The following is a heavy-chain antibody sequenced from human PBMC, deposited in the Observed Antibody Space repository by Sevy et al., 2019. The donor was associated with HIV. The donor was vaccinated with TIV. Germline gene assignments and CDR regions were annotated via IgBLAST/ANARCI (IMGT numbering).Heavy chain of an antibody. Sequence: GGSLRLSCAASGFTFSSYWMSWVRQAPGKGLESVANIKQDGSEKDYGDSVKGRFTISGDNAKNSLYLQMNSLRAEDTAVYYCARERYYDFWSGYPNTQHYGMDVWGQGTTVTVSS. J-gene: IGHJ6*02. V-gene: IGHV3-7*01. CDR2: IKQDGSEK. CDR1: GFTFSSYW. CDR3: ARERYYDFWSGYPNTQHYGMDV. D-gene: IGHD3-3*01.